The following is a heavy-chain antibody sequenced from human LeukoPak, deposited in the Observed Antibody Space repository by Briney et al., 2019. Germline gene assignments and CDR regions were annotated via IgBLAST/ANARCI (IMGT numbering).Heavy chain of an antibody. D-gene: IGHD3-10*01. V-gene: IGHV4-34*01. J-gene: IGHJ4*02. Sequence: PSETLSLTCAVYGGSFSGYYWSWIRQPPGKGLEWIGEINHSGSTNYNPSLKSRVTISVDTSKNQFSLKLSSVTAADTAVYYCARGRHYYGSGSYLVYFDYWGQGTLVTVSS. CDR3: ARGRHYYGSGSYLVYFDY. CDR2: INHSGST. CDR1: GGSFSGYY.